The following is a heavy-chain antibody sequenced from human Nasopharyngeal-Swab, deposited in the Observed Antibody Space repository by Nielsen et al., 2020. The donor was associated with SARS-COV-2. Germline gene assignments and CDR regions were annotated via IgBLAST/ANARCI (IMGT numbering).Heavy chain of an antibody. J-gene: IGHJ6*02. D-gene: IGHD6-13*01. V-gene: IGHV3-33*01. CDR3: ARDLYQQLGHYYYYGMDV. Sequence: WILQPPGKGLEWVAVIWYDGSNKYYADSVKGRFTISRDNSKNTLYLQMNSLRAEDTAVYYCARDLYQQLGHYYYYGMDVWGQGTTVTVSS. CDR2: IWYDGSNK.